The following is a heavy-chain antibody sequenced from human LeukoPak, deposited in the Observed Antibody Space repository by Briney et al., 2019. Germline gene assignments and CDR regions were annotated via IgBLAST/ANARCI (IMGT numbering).Heavy chain of an antibody. D-gene: IGHD2-8*01. CDR2: IIPIFGTA. Sequence: SVKVSCKASGGTFSSYAISWVRQAPGQGLEWMGGIIPIFGTANYAQKFQGRVTITADESTSTAYMELSSLRSEDTAVYYCARGWGDIVLMVYPPDYWGQGTLVTVSS. CDR1: GGTFSSYA. V-gene: IGHV1-69*13. CDR3: ARGWGDIVLMVYPPDY. J-gene: IGHJ4*02.